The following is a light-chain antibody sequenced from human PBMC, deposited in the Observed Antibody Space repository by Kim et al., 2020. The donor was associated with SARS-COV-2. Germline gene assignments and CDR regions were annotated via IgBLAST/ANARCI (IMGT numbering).Light chain of an antibody. Sequence: AFGQTVRLTLQGDSLRSYYAPWHQQKPGQAPILVIYGKNNRPSGIPDRFSGSSSGNTASLTITGTQAGDEADYYCNSRDSNDNVVFGGGTQLTVL. CDR1: SLRSYY. J-gene: IGLJ2*01. V-gene: IGLV3-19*01. CDR2: GKN. CDR3: NSRDSNDNVV.